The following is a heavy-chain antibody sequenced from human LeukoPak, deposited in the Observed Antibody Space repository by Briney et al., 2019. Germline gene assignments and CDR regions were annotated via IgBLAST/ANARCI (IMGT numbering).Heavy chain of an antibody. CDR3: ARDDSGSYTSYYYYYMDV. CDR1: GGSLSGYY. D-gene: IGHD1-26*01. CDR2: INHSGST. J-gene: IGHJ6*03. Sequence: PSETLSLTCAVSGGSLSGYYWTWIRQPPGKGLEWIGEINHSGSTNYNPSLKSRVTISVDTSKNQFSLKLSSVTAADTAVYYCARDDSGSYTSYYYYYMDVWGKGTTVTVSS. V-gene: IGHV4-34*01.